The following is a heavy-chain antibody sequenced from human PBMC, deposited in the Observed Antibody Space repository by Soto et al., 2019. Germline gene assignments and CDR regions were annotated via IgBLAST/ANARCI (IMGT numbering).Heavy chain of an antibody. CDR1: GFSLSTSGVG. Sequence: QITLKESGPPLVKPTQTLTLTCTFSGFSLSTSGVGVGWIRQPPGKALEWLALIYWDDDKRYSPSLKSRLTITKDTSKNQGVLTMTNMDPVDTATYYCAHRGYCSGGSCYLSAFDIWGQGTMVTVSS. CDR3: AHRGYCSGGSCYLSAFDI. CDR2: IYWDDDK. V-gene: IGHV2-5*02. J-gene: IGHJ3*02. D-gene: IGHD2-15*01.